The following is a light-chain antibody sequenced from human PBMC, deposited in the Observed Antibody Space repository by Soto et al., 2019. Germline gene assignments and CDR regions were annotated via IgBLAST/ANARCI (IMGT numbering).Light chain of an antibody. V-gene: IGLV1-44*01. J-gene: IGLJ7*01. CDR3: ATWDDSLNGPV. CDR1: SSKIGSNT. CDR2: SNN. Sequence: QSVLTQPPSASGTPGQRGTSSWSGSSSKIGSNTVNWYQQLPGTAPKLLIYSNNQRPSGVPDRFSGSKSGTSASLAISGLQSEDEADYYCATWDDSLNGPVFGGGTQLTVL.